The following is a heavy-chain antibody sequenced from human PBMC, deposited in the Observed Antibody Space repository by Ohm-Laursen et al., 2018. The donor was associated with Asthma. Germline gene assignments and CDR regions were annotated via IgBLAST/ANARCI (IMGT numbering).Heavy chain of an antibody. CDR2: ISTASSFI. Sequence: SLRLSCAASGYTFSRYSIHWVRQIPGKGLEWVASISTASSFIYYADSVRGRFTTSRGNARNSVYLQMNSLRAEDTAVYYCARDSGSTFVTYYDFWSGPNDYWGQGTLVTVSS. CDR1: GYTFSRYS. CDR3: ARDSGSTFVTYYDFWSGPNDY. V-gene: IGHV3-21*01. D-gene: IGHD3-3*01. J-gene: IGHJ4*02.